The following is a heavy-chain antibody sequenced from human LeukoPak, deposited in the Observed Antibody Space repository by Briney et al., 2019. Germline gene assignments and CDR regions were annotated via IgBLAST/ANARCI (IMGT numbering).Heavy chain of an antibody. Sequence: ASVKVSCKASGYTFTGYYMHWVRQAPGQGLEWMGWISAYNGNTNYAQKLQGRVTMTTDTSTSTAYMELRSLRSDDTAVYYCARTTYDSSGYYLSRFDYWGQGTLVTVSS. CDR1: GYTFTGYY. J-gene: IGHJ4*02. D-gene: IGHD3-22*01. V-gene: IGHV1-18*04. CDR2: ISAYNGNT. CDR3: ARTTYDSSGYYLSRFDY.